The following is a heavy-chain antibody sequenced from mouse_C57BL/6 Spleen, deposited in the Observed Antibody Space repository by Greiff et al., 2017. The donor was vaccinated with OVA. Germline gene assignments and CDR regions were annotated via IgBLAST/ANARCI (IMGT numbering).Heavy chain of an antibody. Sequence: EVKVEESGGGLVKPGGSLKLSCAASGFTFSSYAMSWVRQTPEKRLEWVATISDGGSYTYYPDNVKGRFTISRDNAKNNLYLQMSHLKSEDTAMYYCARDRNYYGSSYYFDYWGQGTTLTVSS. V-gene: IGHV5-4*01. CDR1: GFTFSSYA. CDR3: ARDRNYYGSSYYFDY. D-gene: IGHD1-1*01. J-gene: IGHJ2*01. CDR2: ISDGGSYT.